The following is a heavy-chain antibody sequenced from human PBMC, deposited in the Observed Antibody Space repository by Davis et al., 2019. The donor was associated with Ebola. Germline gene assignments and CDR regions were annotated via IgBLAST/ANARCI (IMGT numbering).Heavy chain of an antibody. D-gene: IGHD6-13*01. CDR2: IYYSGST. Sequence: PSETLSLTCTVSGGSISSYYWSWIRQPPGKGLEWIGYIYYSGSTNYNPSLKSRVTISVDTSKNQFSLKLSSVTAADTAVYYCARDMSSSLDPYYYYYGMDVWGQGTTVTVSS. V-gene: IGHV4-59*01. CDR3: ARDMSSSLDPYYYYYGMDV. J-gene: IGHJ6*02. CDR1: GGSISSYY.